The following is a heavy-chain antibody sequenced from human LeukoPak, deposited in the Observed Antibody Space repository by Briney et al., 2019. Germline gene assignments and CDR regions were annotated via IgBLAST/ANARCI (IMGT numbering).Heavy chain of an antibody. V-gene: IGHV3-23*01. D-gene: IGHD3-22*01. CDR2: ISGSGGST. Sequence: PGGSLRLSCAASGFTFSSYAMSWVRQAPGKGLEWVSAISGSGGSTYYADSVKGRFTISRDNSKNTLYLQMNSLRAEDTAVYYCAKAGGDYYDSSGYYPLYFDYWGQGTLSPSPQ. CDR1: GFTFSSYA. J-gene: IGHJ4*02. CDR3: AKAGGDYYDSSGYYPLYFDY.